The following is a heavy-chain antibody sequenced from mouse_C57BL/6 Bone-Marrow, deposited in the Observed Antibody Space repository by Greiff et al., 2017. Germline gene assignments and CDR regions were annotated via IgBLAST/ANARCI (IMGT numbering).Heavy chain of an antibody. D-gene: IGHD2-3*01. CDR1: GYTFTSYG. J-gene: IGHJ4*01. Sequence: QVQLKESGAELARPGASVKLSCKASGYTFTSYGISWVKQRTGQGLEWIGEIYPRSGNTYYNEKFKGKATLTADKSSSTAYMELRSLTSEDSAVYFGARWGYCYYYAMDYWGQGTSVTVSS. V-gene: IGHV1-81*01. CDR2: IYPRSGNT. CDR3: ARWGYCYYYAMDY.